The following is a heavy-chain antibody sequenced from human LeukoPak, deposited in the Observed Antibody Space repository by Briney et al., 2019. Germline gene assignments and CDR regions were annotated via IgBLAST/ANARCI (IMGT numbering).Heavy chain of an antibody. V-gene: IGHV4-39*07. CDR1: GGSISSSSYY. Sequence: SATLSLTCPVSGGSISSSSYYCGWIRQPPGKGLEWIRSIYYSGSTYYNPSLKSRVTISVDTSKNQFSLKLSSVTAADTAVYYCARERWVAARGYMDVWGKGTTVTVSS. CDR2: IYYSGST. CDR3: ARERWVAARGYMDV. D-gene: IGHD6-6*01. J-gene: IGHJ6*03.